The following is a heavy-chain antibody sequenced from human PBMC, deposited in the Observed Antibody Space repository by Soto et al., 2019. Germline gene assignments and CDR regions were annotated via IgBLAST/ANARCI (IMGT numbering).Heavy chain of an antibody. V-gene: IGHV1-69*13. CDR2: IIPIFGTA. D-gene: IGHD2-15*01. Sequence: ASVKVSCKASGGTFSSHAISWVRQAPGQGLEWMGGIIPIFGTANYAQKFQGRVTITADESTSTAYMELSSLRSEDTAVYYCARDTRYCSGGSCYYYGMDVWGQGTTVTVSS. J-gene: IGHJ6*02. CDR1: GGTFSSHA. CDR3: ARDTRYCSGGSCYYYGMDV.